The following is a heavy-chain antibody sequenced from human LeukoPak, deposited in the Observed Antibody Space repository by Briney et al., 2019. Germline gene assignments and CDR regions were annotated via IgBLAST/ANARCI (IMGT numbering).Heavy chain of an antibody. CDR1: GGSINSGSFY. CDR3: ARCTSTSCYNFDY. D-gene: IGHD2-2*02. J-gene: IGHJ4*02. CDR2: VYTTGTT. Sequence: SETLSLTCTVSGGSINSGSFYWNWIRQSAGKGLEWIGHVYTTGTTNCNPSLRSRVTISLDTSKNQFSLNLNSVTAADTAVYYCARCTSTSCYNFDYWGQGTLLTVSS. V-gene: IGHV4-61*09.